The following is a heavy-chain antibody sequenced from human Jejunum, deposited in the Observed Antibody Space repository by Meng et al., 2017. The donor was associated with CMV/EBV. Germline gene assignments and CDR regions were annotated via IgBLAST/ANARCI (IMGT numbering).Heavy chain of an antibody. Sequence: AASGFSFSHYEMNWVRQAQGKGLEWVSYITNSGSTIYYADSVKGRFTISRDNAKNSLYLQMNSLRAEDTALYYCAKESQQLVLDYWGQGTLVTVSS. V-gene: IGHV3-48*03. D-gene: IGHD6-6*01. CDR1: GFSFSHYE. CDR2: ITNSGSTI. J-gene: IGHJ4*02. CDR3: AKESQQLVLDY.